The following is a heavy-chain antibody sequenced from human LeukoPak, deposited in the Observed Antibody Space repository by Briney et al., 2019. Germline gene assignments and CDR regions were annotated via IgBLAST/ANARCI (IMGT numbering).Heavy chain of an antibody. D-gene: IGHD4-17*01. CDR2: IYYSGST. CDR3: ARRRLRPEAFDI. J-gene: IGHJ3*02. CDR1: GGSVSSSSYH. Sequence: SETLSLTCTVSGGSVSSSSYHWGWIRQSPGKGLEWTSNIYYSGSTYYNPSLRNQVTISVDTSKNQFSLKLSSVTAADTAVYYCARRRLRPEAFDIWGQGTLVTVSS. V-gene: IGHV4-39*01.